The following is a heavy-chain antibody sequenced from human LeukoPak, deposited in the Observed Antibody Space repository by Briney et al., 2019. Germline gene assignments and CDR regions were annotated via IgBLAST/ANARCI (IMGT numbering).Heavy chain of an antibody. CDR3: AKDSYSGWYVD. V-gene: IGHV3-23*01. Sequence: PGGSLRLSCAGSGFTFSNYAMSWVRQAPGKGLEWVSGVSLSGRCTYYADSVKGRFTVSRDNSENRLYLQMSSLRAEDTAVYFCAKDSYSGWYVDWGQGTLVTVSS. J-gene: IGHJ4*02. D-gene: IGHD6-19*01. CDR1: GFTFSNYA. CDR2: VSLSGRCT.